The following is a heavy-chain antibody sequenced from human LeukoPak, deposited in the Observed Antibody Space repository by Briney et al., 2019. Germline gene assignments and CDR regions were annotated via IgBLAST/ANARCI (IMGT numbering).Heavy chain of an antibody. CDR2: IYYSGST. CDR3: ARESGGYGDYHH. D-gene: IGHD4-17*01. J-gene: IGHJ5*02. Sequence: SETLSLTCTVSGGSISSGGYYWSWIRQHPGKGLEWIGYIYYSGSTYYNPSLKSRVTISVDTSKYQFSLELSSATAADTAVYYCARESGGYGDYHHWGQGTLVTVSS. CDR1: GGSISSGGYY. V-gene: IGHV4-31*03.